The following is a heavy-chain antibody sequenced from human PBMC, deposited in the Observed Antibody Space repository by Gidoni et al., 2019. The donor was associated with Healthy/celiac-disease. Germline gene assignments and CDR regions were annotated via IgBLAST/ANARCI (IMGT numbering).Heavy chain of an antibody. J-gene: IGHJ5*02. V-gene: IGHV3-7*03. CDR2: IKQDGSEK. Sequence: EVQLVESGGGLVQPGGSLRLSCAASGFTFSSYWMSWVRQAPGKGLEWVANIKQDGSEKYYVDSVKGRFTISRDNAKNSLYLQMNSLRAEDTAVYYCARGGSRYCSSTSCYVNWFDPWGQGTLVTVSS. CDR1: GFTFSSYW. CDR3: ARGGSRYCSSTSCYVNWFDP. D-gene: IGHD2-2*01.